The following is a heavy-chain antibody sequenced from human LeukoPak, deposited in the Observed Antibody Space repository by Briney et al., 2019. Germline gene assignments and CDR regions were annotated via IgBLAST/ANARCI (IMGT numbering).Heavy chain of an antibody. Sequence: GGSLRLSCAASGFTFSSYSMNWVRQAPGKGLEWVSYISSSSNTIYYADSVKGRFTISRDNAKNSLYLQMNSLRAEDTAVYYCAGTLIRFFDYWGQGTLVTVSS. CDR3: AGTLIRFFDY. V-gene: IGHV3-48*04. CDR1: GFTFSSYS. CDR2: ISSSSNTI. D-gene: IGHD2/OR15-2a*01. J-gene: IGHJ4*02.